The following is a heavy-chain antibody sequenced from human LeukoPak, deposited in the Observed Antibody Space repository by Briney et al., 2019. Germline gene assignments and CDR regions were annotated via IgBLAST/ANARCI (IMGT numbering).Heavy chain of an antibody. J-gene: IGHJ3*02. CDR2: ISGSGGST. Sequence: GGSLRLSCAASGFTFSSYAMSWVRQAPGKGLGWVSAISGSGGSTYYADSVKVRFTISRDNSKNTLYLQMNSLRAEDTAVDYCAKSERIAAAVDAFDIWGQGTMVTVSS. CDR3: AKSERIAAAVDAFDI. D-gene: IGHD6-13*01. V-gene: IGHV3-23*01. CDR1: GFTFSSYA.